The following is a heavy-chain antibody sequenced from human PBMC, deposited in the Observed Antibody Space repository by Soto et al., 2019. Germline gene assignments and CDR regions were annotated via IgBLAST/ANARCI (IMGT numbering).Heavy chain of an antibody. J-gene: IGHJ6*02. Sequence: QVQLVQSGAEVKKPGSSVKVSCKASGGTFSTSAISWVRQAPGQGLEWVGGIMPVFPTPDYAQKFQGRVTITADESTTTAYLELTSPRTDDTAVYYCAREKDRQQLGGNYYYILDVWGQGTAITVSS. CDR2: IMPVFPTP. V-gene: IGHV1-69*12. D-gene: IGHD3-3*02. CDR1: GGTFSTSA. CDR3: AREKDRQQLGGNYYYILDV.